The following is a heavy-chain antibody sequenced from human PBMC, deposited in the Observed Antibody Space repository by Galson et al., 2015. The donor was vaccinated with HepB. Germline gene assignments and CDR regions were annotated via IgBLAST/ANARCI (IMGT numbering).Heavy chain of an antibody. V-gene: IGHV3-73*01. CDR2: IRSKANSYAT. CDR1: GFTFSGSA. J-gene: IGHJ6*02. Sequence: SLRLSCAASGFTFSGSAMHWVRQASGKGLEWVGRIRSKANSYATAYAASVKGRFTISRDDSKNTAYLQMNSLKTEDTAVYYCTRRRAYYYGMDVWGQGTTVTVSS. CDR3: TRRRAYYYGMDV.